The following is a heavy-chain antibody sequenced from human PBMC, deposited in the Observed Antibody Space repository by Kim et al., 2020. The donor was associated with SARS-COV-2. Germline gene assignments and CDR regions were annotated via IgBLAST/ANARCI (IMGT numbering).Heavy chain of an antibody. CDR3: ARDKQGRIGGILKY. V-gene: IGHV3-30*01. Sequence: ADSVKGRFTITRDNSKNTLYLQMNSLRAEDTAVYYCARDKQGRIGGILKYWGQGTLVTVSS. J-gene: IGHJ4*02. D-gene: IGHD2-15*01.